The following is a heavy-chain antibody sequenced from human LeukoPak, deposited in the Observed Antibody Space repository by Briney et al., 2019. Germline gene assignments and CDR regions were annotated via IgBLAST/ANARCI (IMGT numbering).Heavy chain of an antibody. Sequence: GGSLRLSCTASGFTFGDYAMSWVRQAPGKGLEWVGFIRSKAYGGTTEYAASVKGRFTISRDDSKSIAYLQMNRLKTEDRAVYYRTRDSNFIVYYYDSSGTHGDYWGQGTLVTVSS. CDR2: IRSKAYGGTT. CDR3: TRDSNFIVYYYDSSGTHGDY. J-gene: IGHJ4*02. D-gene: IGHD3-22*01. CDR1: GFTFGDYA. V-gene: IGHV3-49*04.